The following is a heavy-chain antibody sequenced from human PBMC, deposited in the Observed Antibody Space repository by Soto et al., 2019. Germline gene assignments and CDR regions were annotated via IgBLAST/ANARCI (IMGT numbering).Heavy chain of an antibody. CDR3: AARGYSGSYTYYYGMDV. CDR2: IVVGSGNT. D-gene: IGHD1-26*01. Sequence: ASVKVSCKASGFTFTSSAVQWVRQARGQRLEWIGWIVVGSGNTNYAQKFQERVTITRDMSTSTAYMELSSLRSEDTAVYYCAARGYSGSYTYYYGMDVWGQGTTVTVSS. CDR1: GFTFTSSA. V-gene: IGHV1-58*01. J-gene: IGHJ6*02.